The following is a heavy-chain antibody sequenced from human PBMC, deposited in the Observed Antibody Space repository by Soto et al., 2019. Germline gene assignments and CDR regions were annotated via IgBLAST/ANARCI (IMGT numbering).Heavy chain of an antibody. CDR1: GFTFSGSA. Sequence: PGGSLRLSCAASGFTFSGSAMHWVRQASGKGLEWVGRIRSKANSYATAYAASVKGRFTISRDDSKNTAYLQMNSLKTEDTAVYYCTRPPYDIFDNDAFDIWGQGTMVTVSS. D-gene: IGHD3-9*01. CDR3: TRPPYDIFDNDAFDI. V-gene: IGHV3-73*01. CDR2: IRSKANSYAT. J-gene: IGHJ3*02.